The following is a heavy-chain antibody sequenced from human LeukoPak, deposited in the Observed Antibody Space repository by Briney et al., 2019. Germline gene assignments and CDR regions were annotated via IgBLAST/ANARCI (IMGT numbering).Heavy chain of an antibody. CDR2: ISYDGSNK. CDR3: ARTVVVTYYYGMDV. Sequence: GRSLRLSCAASGLTFSSYAMHWARQAPGKGLEWVAVISYDGSNKYYADSVKGRFTISRDNSKNTLYLQMNSLRAEDTAVYYCARTVVVTYYYGMDVWGQGTTVTVSS. D-gene: IGHD2-21*01. CDR1: GLTFSSYA. V-gene: IGHV3-30-3*01. J-gene: IGHJ6*02.